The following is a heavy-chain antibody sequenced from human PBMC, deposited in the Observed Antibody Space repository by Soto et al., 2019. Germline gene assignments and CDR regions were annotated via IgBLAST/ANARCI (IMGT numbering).Heavy chain of an antibody. V-gene: IGHV1-69*08. J-gene: IGHJ3*02. CDR2: IIPILGIA. Sequence: QVQLVQSGAEVSKPGSSVKVSCKASGGTFSSYTIGWVRQAPGQGLEWMGRIIPILGIANYAQKFQGRVTITADKSTCTAYMELSSLRSEDTAVYYCAREGCSGGSCYWGDDAYDIWGQGTMVTVSS. D-gene: IGHD2-15*01. CDR3: AREGCSGGSCYWGDDAYDI. CDR1: GGTFSSYT.